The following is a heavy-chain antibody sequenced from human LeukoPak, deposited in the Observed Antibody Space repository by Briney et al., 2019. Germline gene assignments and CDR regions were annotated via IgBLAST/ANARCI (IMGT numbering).Heavy chain of an antibody. CDR3: ARDRAGQWLDIDY. CDR2: INPKNGDT. J-gene: IGHJ4*02. V-gene: IGHV1-2*02. Sequence: ASVKISFKTSGYIFTSHYLHWVRQAPGQGLEWMPWINPKNGDTNFAQKFQGRVTLTRDTSISTAYMALRRLRSDDTAVYYCARDRAGQWLDIDYWGPGTLVTLSS. D-gene: IGHD6-19*01. CDR1: GYIFTSHY.